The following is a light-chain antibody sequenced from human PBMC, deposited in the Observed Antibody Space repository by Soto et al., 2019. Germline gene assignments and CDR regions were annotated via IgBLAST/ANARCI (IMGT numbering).Light chain of an antibody. Sequence: QSVLTQPASVSGSPGQSITISCTGTSSDVGSYKYVSWYQQHPGQAPKLMIYDVSYRPSGVSDRFSGSKSGNTASLTISGLKAEDEADYYCNSYTGTSALVFGTGTKVTV. CDR3: NSYTGTSALV. CDR2: DVS. V-gene: IGLV2-14*01. J-gene: IGLJ1*01. CDR1: SSDVGSYKY.